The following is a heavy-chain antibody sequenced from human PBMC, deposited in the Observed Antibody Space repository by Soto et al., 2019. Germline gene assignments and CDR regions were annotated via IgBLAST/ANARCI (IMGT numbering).Heavy chain of an antibody. D-gene: IGHD3-16*01. CDR3: ARHWDWGSLAY. Sequence: QVQLQESGPGLVKPSETLSLTCTVSGGSISSDYWSWIRQPPGKGLEWIGYIYYGGSINYNPSLASRVALSVDTSKNQFSLKLTSVTAADTAVHYCARHWDWGSLAYWGQGTLVTVSS. V-gene: IGHV4-59*08. CDR1: GGSISSDY. CDR2: IYYGGSI. J-gene: IGHJ4*02.